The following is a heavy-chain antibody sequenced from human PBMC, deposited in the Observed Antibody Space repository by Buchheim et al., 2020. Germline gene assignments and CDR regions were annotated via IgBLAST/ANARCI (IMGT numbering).Heavy chain of an antibody. J-gene: IGHJ6*02. Sequence: EVQLVESGGGLVQPGGSLRLSCAASGFTFSIFGMNWVRQAPGKGLEWVSYINPSGTTISYADSVRGRFTVSRDTAKSSLYLQMDSLRAEVTAVYYCARVRIWGTSNYYGMDVWGQGTT. V-gene: IGHV3-48*04. D-gene: IGHD7-27*01. CDR3: ARVRIWGTSNYYGMDV. CDR2: INPSGTTI. CDR1: GFTFSIFG.